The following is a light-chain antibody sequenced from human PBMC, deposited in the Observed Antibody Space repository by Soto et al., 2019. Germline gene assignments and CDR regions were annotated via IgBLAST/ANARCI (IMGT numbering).Light chain of an antibody. Sequence: QSALTQPPSASGSPGQSVTISCTGTSSDVGDYNYVSWYQQHPGKAPKLIIYDVSKRPSGVPDRFSGSKSGNTASLTVSGLQAEDEADYYCSSYAGSTLVVFGGGTKVTVL. CDR2: DVS. J-gene: IGLJ2*01. CDR3: SSYAGSTLVV. CDR1: SSDVGDYNY. V-gene: IGLV2-8*01.